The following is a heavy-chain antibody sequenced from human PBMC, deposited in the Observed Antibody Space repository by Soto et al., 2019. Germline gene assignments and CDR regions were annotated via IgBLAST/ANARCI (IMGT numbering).Heavy chain of an antibody. CDR1: GGSISSGGYY. CDR3: ARGSYISSGSYYP. Sequence: TLSLTCTVSGGSISSGGYYWSWIRQHPGKGLEWIGYIYYSGSTYYNPSLKSRVTISVDTSKNQFSLKLSSVTAADTAVYYCARGSYISSGSYYPWGQGTLVTVSS. J-gene: IGHJ5*02. V-gene: IGHV4-31*03. D-gene: IGHD3-10*02. CDR2: IYYSGST.